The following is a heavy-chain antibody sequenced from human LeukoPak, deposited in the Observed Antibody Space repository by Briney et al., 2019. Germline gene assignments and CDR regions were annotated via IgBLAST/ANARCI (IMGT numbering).Heavy chain of an antibody. J-gene: IGHJ4*02. CDR3: ARSSRYDIWTGYPY. Sequence: ASVKVSCKASGYTFTGYYMHWVRQAPGQGLEWMGWINANSGGTNYAQKFQGRVTMTRDTSISTAYTELSRLRSDDTAVYYCARSSRYDIWTGYPYWGQGTLVTVSS. CDR1: GYTFTGYY. V-gene: IGHV1-2*02. D-gene: IGHD3-9*01. CDR2: INANSGGT.